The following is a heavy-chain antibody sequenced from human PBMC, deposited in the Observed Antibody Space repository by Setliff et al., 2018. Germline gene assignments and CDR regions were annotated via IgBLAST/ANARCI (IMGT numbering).Heavy chain of an antibody. D-gene: IGHD1-1*01. J-gene: IGHJ6*03. CDR3: ARDREGDGNYYMDV. CDR2: ISYDGSNK. V-gene: IGHV3-30*12. CDR1: GFTFSYYG. Sequence: GGSLRLSCAASGFTFSYYGIHWVRQAPGKGLEWVAVISYDGSNKYYADSVKGRFTISRDNSKNSLYLQLNSLRAEDTAVYYCARDREGDGNYYMDVWGKGTTVTVSS.